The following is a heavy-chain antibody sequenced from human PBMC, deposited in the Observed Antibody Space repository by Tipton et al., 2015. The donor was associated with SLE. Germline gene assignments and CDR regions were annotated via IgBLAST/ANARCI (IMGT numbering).Heavy chain of an antibody. D-gene: IGHD3-16*02. CDR3: ARGGNVWGSYRPFDY. V-gene: IGHV4-34*01. Sequence: LRLSCAVYGGSFSGYCWSWIRQPPGKGLEWIGEINHSGSTNYNPSLKSRLTISVDTSKNQFSLKLRSVTAADTAVYYCARGGNVWGSYRPFDYWGQGTLVTVSS. CDR1: GGSFSGYC. J-gene: IGHJ4*02. CDR2: INHSGST.